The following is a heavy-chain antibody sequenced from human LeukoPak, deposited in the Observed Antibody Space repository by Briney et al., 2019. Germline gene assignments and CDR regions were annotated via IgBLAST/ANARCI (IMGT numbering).Heavy chain of an antibody. CDR1: GFTVSSNY. CDR3: ARWEARDTWVYDY. Sequence: EGSLRLSCAASGFTVSSNYMSWVRQAPGKGLEWVSVIYSGGSTYYADSVKGRFTISRDNSKNTLYLQMNSLRAEDTAVYYCARWEARDTWVYDYWGQGTLVTVSS. CDR2: IYSGGST. V-gene: IGHV3-53*01. D-gene: IGHD1-26*01. J-gene: IGHJ4*02.